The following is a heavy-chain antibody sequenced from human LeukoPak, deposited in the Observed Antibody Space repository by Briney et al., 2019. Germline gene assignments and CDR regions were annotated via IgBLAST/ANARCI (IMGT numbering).Heavy chain of an antibody. CDR1: GGTFSSYA. V-gene: IGHV1-69*04. Sequence: SVKVSCKASGGTFSSYAISWVRQAPGQGLEWMGRIIPILGIANYAQKFQGRVTITADKSTSTAYMELSSLRSEDTAVYYCARGPSHSDGDYWGQGTLVTVSS. CDR3: ARGPSHSDGDY. J-gene: IGHJ4*02. D-gene: IGHD2-15*01. CDR2: IIPILGIA.